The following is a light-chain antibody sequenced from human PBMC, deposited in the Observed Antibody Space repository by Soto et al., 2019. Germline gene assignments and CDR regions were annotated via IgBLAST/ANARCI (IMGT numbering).Light chain of an antibody. V-gene: IGKV3-15*01. Sequence: EIVMTQSPPTLSVSPGERATLSCRASQSISSNLAWYQQKPGQAPRLLIYGASNRAAGIPARFSGSGSGTEFTLTISSLQSEDFAVYYCQQYNNWPPWTFGQGTKVEIK. J-gene: IGKJ1*01. CDR1: QSISSN. CDR2: GAS. CDR3: QQYNNWPPWT.